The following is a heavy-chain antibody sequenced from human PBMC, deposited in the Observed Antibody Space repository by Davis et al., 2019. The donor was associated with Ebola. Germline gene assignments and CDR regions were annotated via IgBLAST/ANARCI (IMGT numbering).Heavy chain of an antibody. CDR3: AKEAMPVAEPFFDY. CDR2: ISEAGDST. V-gene: IGHV3-23*01. D-gene: IGHD6-19*01. J-gene: IGHJ4*02. Sequence: PGGSLRLSCAASGFTFSNYVMSWVRQAPGKGLEWVSGISEAGDSTYYADSVKGRFTISRDNTKNTLFLQMNSLRVEDTALYYCAKEAMPVAEPFFDYWGQGTLVTVSS. CDR1: GFTFSNYV.